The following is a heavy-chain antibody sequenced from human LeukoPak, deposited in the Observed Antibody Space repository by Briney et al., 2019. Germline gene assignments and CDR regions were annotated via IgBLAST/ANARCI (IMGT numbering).Heavy chain of an antibody. V-gene: IGHV1-18*04. J-gene: IGHJ5*02. CDR2: ISAYNGNT. D-gene: IGHD6-13*01. CDR1: GYTFTCYY. CDR3: ARDLGYSSSWSDP. Sequence: ASVKVSCKASGYTFTCYYMHWVRQAPGQGLEWMGWISAYNGNTNYAQKLQGRVTMTTDTSTSTAYMELRSLRSDDTAVYYCARDLGYSSSWSDPWGQGTLVTVSS.